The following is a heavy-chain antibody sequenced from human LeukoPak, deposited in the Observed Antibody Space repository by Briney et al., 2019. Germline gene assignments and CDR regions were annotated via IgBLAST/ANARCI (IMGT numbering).Heavy chain of an antibody. CDR1: GGSISSYY. CDR3: ARHPYYDFWSGPARDY. CDR2: IYTSGST. Sequence: SETVSLTCTVSGGSISSYYWSWIRQSAGKGLEWIGRIYTSGSTNYNPSLKSRVTMSVDTSKNQFSLKLSSVTAADTAVYYCARHPYYDFWSGPARDYWGQGTLVTVSS. J-gene: IGHJ4*02. D-gene: IGHD3-3*01. V-gene: IGHV4-4*07.